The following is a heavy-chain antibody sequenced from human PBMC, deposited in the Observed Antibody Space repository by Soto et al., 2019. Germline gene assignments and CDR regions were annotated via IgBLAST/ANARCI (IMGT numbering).Heavy chain of an antibody. V-gene: IGHV4-34*01. Sequence: PSETLSLTCAVYGGSFSGYYWSWIRQPPGKELEWIGEINHSGSTNYNPSLMSRVTISVDTSKNQFSLKLSSVTAADTAVYYCARAPWELPHNWFDHWGQGTLVTVSS. J-gene: IGHJ5*02. D-gene: IGHD1-26*01. CDR2: INHSGST. CDR1: GGSFSGYY. CDR3: ARAPWELPHNWFDH.